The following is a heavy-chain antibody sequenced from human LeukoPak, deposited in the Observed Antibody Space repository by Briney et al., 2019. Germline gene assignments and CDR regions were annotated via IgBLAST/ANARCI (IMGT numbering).Heavy chain of an antibody. D-gene: IGHD6-19*01. Sequence: GGSLRLSCAASGFTFSSYGMHWVRQAPGKGLEWVAFIRYDGSNKYYADSVKGRFTISRDNSKNTLYLQMNSLRAEDTAVYYCARDLRSYSSGWPLEDYWGQGTLVTVSS. V-gene: IGHV3-30*02. CDR1: GFTFSSYG. J-gene: IGHJ4*02. CDR2: IRYDGSNK. CDR3: ARDLRSYSSGWPLEDY.